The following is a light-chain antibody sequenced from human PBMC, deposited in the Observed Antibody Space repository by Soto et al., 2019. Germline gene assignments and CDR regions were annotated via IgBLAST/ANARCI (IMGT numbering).Light chain of an antibody. Sequence: QSVLTQPASVSGSPGQSITISCTGTSSDVGGYTYVSWYQHHPGKAPKLMIYEVSNRPSGVSDRFSGSKSANTASLTISGLQTEDEAEYYCSSHASGTTWVFGGGTKLTVL. CDR1: SSDVGGYTY. V-gene: IGLV2-14*01. J-gene: IGLJ3*02. CDR3: SSHASGTTWV. CDR2: EVS.